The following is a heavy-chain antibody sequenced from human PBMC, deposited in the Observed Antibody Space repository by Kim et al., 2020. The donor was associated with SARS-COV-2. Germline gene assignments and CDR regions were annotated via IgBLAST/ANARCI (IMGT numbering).Heavy chain of an antibody. CDR3: ARAGYDHGFDI. J-gene: IGHJ3*02. CDR2: SRSKANNYIT. V-gene: IGHV3-72*01. Sequence: GGSLRLSCEVSGFTLSDHYMDWVRQAPGKGLEWIARSRSKANNYITEYAASAKDRFFISRDDSKNALFLQMNGLAIEDTAVYYCARAGYDHGFDIWGHGTVVTVSS. D-gene: IGHD6-13*01. CDR1: GFTLSDHY.